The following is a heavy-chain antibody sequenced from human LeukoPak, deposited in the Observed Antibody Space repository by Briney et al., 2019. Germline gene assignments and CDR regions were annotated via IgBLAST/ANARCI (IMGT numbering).Heavy chain of an antibody. CDR3: ARSAFYCSSTSCYTKENY. CDR1: GCPISCYY. J-gene: IGHJ4*02. Sequence: SETLSLTFSVSGCPISCYYWGWIRQPAGKGPEGIGRIHTSGSPNYNPSLKSRVTMSVDTSKNQFSLKLSSVTAADTAVYYCARSAFYCSSTSCYTKENYWGQGTLVTVSS. D-gene: IGHD2-2*02. CDR2: IHTSGSP. V-gene: IGHV4-4*07.